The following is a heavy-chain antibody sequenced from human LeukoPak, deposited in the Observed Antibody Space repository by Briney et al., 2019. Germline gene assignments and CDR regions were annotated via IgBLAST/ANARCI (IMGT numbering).Heavy chain of an antibody. CDR1: GGTFSSYA. J-gene: IGHJ4*02. Sequence: SVKVSCKASGGTFSSYAISWVRQAPGQGLEWMGGIIPIFGTANYAQKFQGRVTITADKSTSTAYMELGSLRSEDTAVYYCARGDIVATRAFDYWGQGTLVTVSS. CDR3: ARGDIVATRAFDY. V-gene: IGHV1-69*06. CDR2: IIPIFGTA. D-gene: IGHD5-12*01.